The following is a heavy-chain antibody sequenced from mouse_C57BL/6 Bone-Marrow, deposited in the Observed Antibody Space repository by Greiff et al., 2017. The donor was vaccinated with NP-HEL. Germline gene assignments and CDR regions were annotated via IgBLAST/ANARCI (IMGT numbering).Heavy chain of an antibody. V-gene: IGHV14-4*01. CDR2: IDPENGDT. Sequence: VQLQQSGAELVRPGASVKLSCTASGFNIKDDYMHWVKQRPEQGLEWIGWIDPENGDTEYASKFQGKATITADTSSNTAYLQLSSLTSEDTAVYYCTTESSNPFAYWGQGTLVTVAA. CDR3: TTESSNPFAY. D-gene: IGHD2-5*01. CDR1: GFNIKDDY. J-gene: IGHJ3*01.